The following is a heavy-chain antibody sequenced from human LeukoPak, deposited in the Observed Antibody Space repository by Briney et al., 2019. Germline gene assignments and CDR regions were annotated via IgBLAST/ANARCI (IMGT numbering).Heavy chain of an antibody. D-gene: IGHD3-9*01. J-gene: IGHJ4*02. CDR2: ISTSGNTI. CDR3: ARAKYDVLAGYYY. CDR1: GFTFSSYS. Sequence: PGGSLRLSCAASGFTFSSYSMNWVRQAPGKGLEWVSYISTSGNTIYYADSVKGRFTISRDNAKNSLYLHMNSLRVEDTAVYYCARAKYDVLAGYYYWGQGTLVTVSS. V-gene: IGHV3-48*04.